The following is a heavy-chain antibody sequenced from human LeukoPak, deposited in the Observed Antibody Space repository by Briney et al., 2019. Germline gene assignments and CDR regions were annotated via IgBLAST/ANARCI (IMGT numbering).Heavy chain of an antibody. D-gene: IGHD3-10*01. J-gene: IGHJ6*02. CDR1: GFTFSSYA. CDR3: ARVKTYGSANGCMDV. Sequence: GGSLRLSCAASGFTFSSYAMSWVRQAPGKGLEWVSAISGSGGSTYYADSVKGRFTISRDNSKNTLYLQMNSLRAEDTAVYYCARVKTYGSANGCMDVWGQGTTVTVSS. V-gene: IGHV3-23*01. CDR2: ISGSGGST.